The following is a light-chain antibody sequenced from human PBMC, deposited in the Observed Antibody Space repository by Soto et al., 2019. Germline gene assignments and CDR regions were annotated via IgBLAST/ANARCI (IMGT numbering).Light chain of an antibody. V-gene: IGLV2-11*01. J-gene: IGLJ2*01. CDR2: DVS. CDR1: SGDVGGYNF. CDR3: CSYGGSYTWV. Sequence: QSALTQPRSVSGSPEQSVTISCTGTSGDVGGYNFVSWYQQHPGKVPTLVIFDVSHRPSGVPDRFSGSKSGNTASLTISGLQAEDEADYYCCSYGGSYTWVFGGGTKLTVL.